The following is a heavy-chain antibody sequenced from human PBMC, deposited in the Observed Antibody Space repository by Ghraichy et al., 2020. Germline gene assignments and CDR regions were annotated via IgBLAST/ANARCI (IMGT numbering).Heavy chain of an antibody. D-gene: IGHD3-9*01. J-gene: IGHJ4*02. CDR3: ARDGRKYYDILTGDY. V-gene: IGHV3-48*02. CDR2: ISSSSSTI. Sequence: LSLTCAASGFTFSTYSMNWVRQAPGKGLEWVSFISSSSSTISYADSVKGRFTISRDNAKNSLYLQMNSLRDEDTAVYYCARDGRKYYDILTGDYWGQGTLVTVSS. CDR1: GFTFSTYS.